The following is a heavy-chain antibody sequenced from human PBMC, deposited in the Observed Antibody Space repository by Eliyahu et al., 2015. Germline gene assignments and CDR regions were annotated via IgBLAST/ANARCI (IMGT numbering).Heavy chain of an antibody. J-gene: IGHJ4*02. CDR1: GFNFSNHA. Sequence: QVQLVESGGGVVQPGRSLXLSXAAXGFNFSNHAMHWVPPAPGQGVEWVAVIAYDESNKKYIDSVKGRFTISRDNSKNTLYLQLNSLRREDTATYYCARDRGGAPLDYWGQGTLVTVSS. CDR3: ARDRGGAPLDY. D-gene: IGHD3-16*01. CDR2: IAYDESNK. V-gene: IGHV3-30-3*01.